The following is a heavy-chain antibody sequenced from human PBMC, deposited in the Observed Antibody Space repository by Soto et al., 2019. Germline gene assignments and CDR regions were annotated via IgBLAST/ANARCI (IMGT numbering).Heavy chain of an antibody. Sequence: QVQLQESGPGLVRPSQTLSLTCTVSGGSINSGDSYWNWIRQHPEKGLEWIGYINYRWSTFYTPSLKSRTIISVDTSTTQFPLSLRSVTAADTAVYYCARDAPGVAPYWGQGTLVTVS. D-gene: IGHD2-15*01. V-gene: IGHV4-31*03. CDR1: GGSINSGDSY. CDR3: ARDAPGVAPY. J-gene: IGHJ4*02. CDR2: INYRWST.